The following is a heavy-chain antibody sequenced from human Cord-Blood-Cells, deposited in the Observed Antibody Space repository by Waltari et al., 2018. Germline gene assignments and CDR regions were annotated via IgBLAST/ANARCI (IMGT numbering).Heavy chain of an antibody. V-gene: IGHV2-5*01. Sequence: QITLKESGPTLVKPTQTLTLTCTFSGFSLSTSGVGVGWIRQPPGKALEWLALIYWNDDKRYSPSLKSRLTITKVTSKNQVVLTMTNMDPVDTATYYCAHSLAYGDYWYFDLWGRGTLVTVSS. CDR1: GFSLSTSGVG. CDR3: AHSLAYGDYWYFDL. CDR2: IYWNDDK. D-gene: IGHD4-17*01. J-gene: IGHJ2*01.